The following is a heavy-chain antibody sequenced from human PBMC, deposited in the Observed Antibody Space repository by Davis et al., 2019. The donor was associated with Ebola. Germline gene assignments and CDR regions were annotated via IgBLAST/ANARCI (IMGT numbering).Heavy chain of an antibody. J-gene: IGHJ4*02. CDR1: GYSFTSYW. D-gene: IGHD3-22*01. Sequence: GESLKISCKGSGYSFTSYWIGWVRQMPGKGLEWMGIIYPGDSDTRYSPSFQGQVTISADKSISTAYLQWSSLKASDTAMYYCARRSGDSSGYYYVDYWGQGTLVTVSS. CDR2: IYPGDSDT. CDR3: ARRSGDSSGYYYVDY. V-gene: IGHV5-51*01.